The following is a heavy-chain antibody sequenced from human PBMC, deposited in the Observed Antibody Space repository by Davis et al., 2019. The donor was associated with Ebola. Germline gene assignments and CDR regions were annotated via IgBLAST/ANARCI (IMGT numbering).Heavy chain of an antibody. CDR3: ARESGYFSSTSCSKQSFDY. CDR1: GYIFTGYY. Sequence: ASVKVSCKTSGYIFTGYYMHWVRQAPGQGLEWMGWINPNTDDRGYVQKFQDRVTMTRDTSINTVYMQMSGVTSDDTAVYFCARESGYFSSTSCSKQSFDYWGQGTLVTVSS. V-gene: IGHV1-2*02. D-gene: IGHD2-2*01. J-gene: IGHJ4*02. CDR2: INPNTDDR.